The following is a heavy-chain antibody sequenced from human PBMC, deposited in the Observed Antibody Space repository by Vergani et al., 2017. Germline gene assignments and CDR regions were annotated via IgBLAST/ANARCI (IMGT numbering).Heavy chain of an antibody. CDR3: ARALGTEYGDARRHPSSDWYFDL. V-gene: IGHV3-66*02. Sequence: EVQLLESGGGLVQPGGSLRLSCAASGFTFSSYAMSWVRQAPGKGLEWVSVIYSGGSTYYAASVKGRFTISRDNSKNTLYLQMNSLRAEDTAVYYCARALGTEYGDARRHPSSDWYFDLWGRGTLVTVSS. CDR1: GFTFSSYA. J-gene: IGHJ2*01. CDR2: IYSGGST. D-gene: IGHD4-17*01.